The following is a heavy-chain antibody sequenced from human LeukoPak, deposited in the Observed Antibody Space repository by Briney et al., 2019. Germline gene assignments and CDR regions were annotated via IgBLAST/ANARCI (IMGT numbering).Heavy chain of an antibody. CDR3: ARDSSGFPRDASDY. D-gene: IGHD3-22*01. CDR2: ISAYNGHT. CDR1: GYTFTSYG. Sequence: ASVKVSCKASGYTFTSYGINWVRQAPGQGLEWMGWISAYNGHTNYAQKLQGRVTMTTDTSTSTAYMELRSLRPDDTAVYFCARDSSGFPRDASDYWGQGTLVTVSS. V-gene: IGHV1-18*01. J-gene: IGHJ4*02.